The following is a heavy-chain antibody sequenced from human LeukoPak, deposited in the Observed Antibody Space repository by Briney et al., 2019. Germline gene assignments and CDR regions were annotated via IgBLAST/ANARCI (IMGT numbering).Heavy chain of an antibody. CDR1: GFTFSDYY. Sequence: GGSLRLSCAASGFTFSDYYMSWIRQAPGTGLEWVSYISSSGSTIYYADSVKGRFTISRDNAKNSLYLQMNSLRAEDTAVYYCATIKKGLAVAGPFDYWGQGTLVTVSS. CDR2: ISSSGSTI. CDR3: ATIKKGLAVAGPFDY. D-gene: IGHD6-19*01. V-gene: IGHV3-11*04. J-gene: IGHJ4*02.